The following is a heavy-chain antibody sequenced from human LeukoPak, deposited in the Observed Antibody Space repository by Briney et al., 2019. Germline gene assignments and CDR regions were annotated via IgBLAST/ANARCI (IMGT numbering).Heavy chain of an antibody. Sequence: GGSVRVSCTASGYTFTGYYMHWVRQAPGQGLEWMGWINRNSGGTNYAQTLKGRVTITRDRANSTAYMEMSRLRSEDTAVYYCARADTVTTLSLQTWFDPWGQGTLVTVSS. J-gene: IGHJ5*02. CDR1: GYTFTGYY. CDR3: ARADTVTTLSLQTWFDP. V-gene: IGHV1-2*02. D-gene: IGHD4-17*01. CDR2: INRNSGGT.